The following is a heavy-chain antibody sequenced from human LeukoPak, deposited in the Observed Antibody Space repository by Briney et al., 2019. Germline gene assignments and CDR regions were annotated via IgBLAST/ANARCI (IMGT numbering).Heavy chain of an antibody. V-gene: IGHV3-48*01. J-gene: IGHJ6*03. CDR1: GFTFSRYN. CDR2: ISSSSSTI. D-gene: IGHD2-21*01. CDR3: ARDAACEGGGDCYYHYYYYHYMDV. Sequence: PGGSLRLSCAAPGFTFSRYNMNWVRQAPGKGLEWVSYISSSSSTIYYADSVKGRFTISRDNAKNSPYLQMNSLRAEDTAVYFCARDAACEGGGDCYYHYYYYHYMDVWGKGTTVTVSS.